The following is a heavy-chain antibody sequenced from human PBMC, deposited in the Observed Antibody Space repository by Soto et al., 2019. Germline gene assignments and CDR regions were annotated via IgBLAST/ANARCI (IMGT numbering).Heavy chain of an antibody. CDR3: ARGSGWYVDY. V-gene: IGHV5-10-1*01. J-gene: IGHJ4*02. D-gene: IGHD6-19*01. Sequence: GEPMKISCKGSGYNFPNYWISGVRQMPGKGLEWMGRTDPSGSYTNYGPSFQGHVTISADKSISTAYLQWTSLKASDTAIYYCARGSGWYVDYWGQGTLVTVSS. CDR1: GYNFPNYW. CDR2: TDPSGSYT.